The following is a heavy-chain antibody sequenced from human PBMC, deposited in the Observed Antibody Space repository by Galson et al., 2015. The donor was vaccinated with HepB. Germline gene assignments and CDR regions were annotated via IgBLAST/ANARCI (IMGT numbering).Heavy chain of an antibody. V-gene: IGHV6-1*01. CDR1: GDSVSSNSAA. Sequence: CAISGDSVSSNSAAWNWIRQSPSRGLEWLGRTYYRSKWYNDYAVSVKSRITINPDTSKNQFSLQLNSVTPEDTAVYYCARGAHSLWGSYYGRYAFDIWGQGTMVTVSS. CDR3: ARGAHSLWGSYYGRYAFDI. CDR2: TYYRSKWYN. J-gene: IGHJ3*02. D-gene: IGHD1-26*01.